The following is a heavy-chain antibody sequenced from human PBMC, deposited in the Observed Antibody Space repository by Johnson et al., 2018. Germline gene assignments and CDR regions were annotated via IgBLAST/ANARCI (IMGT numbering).Heavy chain of an antibody. CDR3: AKDRGYSYGNDAFDI. D-gene: IGHD5-18*01. CDR1: GFTFDDYA. V-gene: IGHV3-9*01. CDR2: ISWNSGSI. Sequence: EVQLLESGGGLVQPGRSLRLSCAASGFTFDDYAMHWVRQAPGKGLEWVSGISWNSGSIGYADSVKGRFTISRDNAKNSLYLQMNSLRAEDTALYYCAKDRGYSYGNDAFDIWGQGTMVTVSS. J-gene: IGHJ3*02.